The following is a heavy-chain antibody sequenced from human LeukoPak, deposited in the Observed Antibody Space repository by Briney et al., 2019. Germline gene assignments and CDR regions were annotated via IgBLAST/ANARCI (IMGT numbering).Heavy chain of an antibody. J-gene: IGHJ4*02. D-gene: IGHD3-10*01. CDR3: ARESRYYGSGSYDY. CDR2: ISYDGSNK. Sequence: PGGSLRLSCAASGFTFSSYAMHWVRQAPGKGLEWVAVISYDGSNKYYADSVKGRFTISRDNSKNTLYLQMNSLRAGDTAVYYCARESRYYGSGSYDYWGQGTLVTVSS. CDR1: GFTFSSYA. V-gene: IGHV3-30-3*01.